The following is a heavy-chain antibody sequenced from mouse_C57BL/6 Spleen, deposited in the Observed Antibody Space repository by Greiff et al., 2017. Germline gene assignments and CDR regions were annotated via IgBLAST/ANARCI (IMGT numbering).Heavy chain of an antibody. CDR1: GYTFTDYE. J-gene: IGHJ4*01. D-gene: IGHD2-5*01. V-gene: IGHV1-15*01. CDR3: TRVPYERNFRGARDY. Sequence: QVQLQQSGAELVRPGASVTLSCKASGYTFTDYEMHWVKQTPVHGLEWIGAIYPEAGGTAYNQKFKGKAILTADKSSSTAYMELRSLTSEDSAVYCRTRVPYERNFRGARDYWGQGTSVTVSS. CDR2: IYPEAGGT.